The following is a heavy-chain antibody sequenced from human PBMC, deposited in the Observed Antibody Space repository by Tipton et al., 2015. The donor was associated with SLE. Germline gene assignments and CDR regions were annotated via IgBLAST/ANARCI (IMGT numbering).Heavy chain of an antibody. D-gene: IGHD3-3*01. CDR1: GGTFSSYG. CDR2: IVPVFGIP. CDR3: ARVGYDFWGLDV. V-gene: IGHV1-69*05. J-gene: IGHJ6*04. Sequence: QSGAEVKRPGSSVKVSCKSSGGTFSSYGISWVRQAPGQGLEWMGGIVPVFGIPKYFQKFQGRVTITTDESTSTAYMELSSLRSDDTAVYHCARVGYDFWGLDVWGEGTTVTVSS.